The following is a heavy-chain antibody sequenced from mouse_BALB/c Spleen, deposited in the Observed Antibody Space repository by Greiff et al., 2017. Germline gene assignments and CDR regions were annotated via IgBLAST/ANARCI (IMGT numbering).Heavy chain of an antibody. J-gene: IGHJ3*01. CDR3: ARRQFAY. CDR2: ISSGGSYT. Sequence: EVKVEESGGGLVKPGGSLKLSCAASGFTFSSYAMSWVRQSPEKRLEWVAEISSGGSYTYYPDTVTGRFTISRDNAKNTLYLEMSSLRSEDTAMYYCARRQFAYWGQGTLVTVSA. CDR1: GFTFSSYA. V-gene: IGHV5-9-4*01.